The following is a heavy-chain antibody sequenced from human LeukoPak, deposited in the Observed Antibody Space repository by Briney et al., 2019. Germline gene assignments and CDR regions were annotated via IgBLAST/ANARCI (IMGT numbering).Heavy chain of an antibody. CDR1: GSTFRSYA. J-gene: IGHJ4*02. V-gene: IGHV3-30-3*01. CDR2: ISYDGSNK. Sequence: GGSLRLSCAASGSTFRSYAMHWVRRAPGGGLECVAVISYDGSNKHYADSVKGRFSISRDNSKNTLYLQMNSLRAEDTAMYTCAREVAAAGTSHFDSWGQGTLVTVSS. D-gene: IGHD6-13*01. CDR3: AREVAAAGTSHFDS.